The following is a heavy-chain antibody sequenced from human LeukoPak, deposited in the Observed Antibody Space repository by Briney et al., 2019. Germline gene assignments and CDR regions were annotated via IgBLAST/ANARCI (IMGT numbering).Heavy chain of an antibody. CDR2: ISSTSSTI. CDR3: ARPRSGGTWFFDY. J-gene: IGHJ4*02. V-gene: IGHV3-48*04. CDR1: GFNFFNYN. D-gene: IGHD2-15*01. Sequence: GGSLRLSCATSGFNFFNYNMNWVRQAPGKGLEWISHISSTSSTIKYADSVKGRFTISRDNAKNSLHLQMNSLRAEDTAVYYCARPRSGGTWFFDYWGQGTLVTVSS.